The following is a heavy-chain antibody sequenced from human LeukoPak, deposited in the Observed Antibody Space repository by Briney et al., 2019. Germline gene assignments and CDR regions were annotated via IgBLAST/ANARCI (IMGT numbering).Heavy chain of an antibody. D-gene: IGHD2-2*02. J-gene: IGHJ4*02. CDR2: IYYSGST. CDR3: ARQLVEGYCSSTSCYKGAFDY. CDR1: GGSINSYY. V-gene: IGHV4-59*08. Sequence: SETLSLTCTVSGGSINSYYWSWIRQPPGKGLEWIGYIYYSGSTNYNPSLKSRVTISVDTSKNQFSLKLSSVTAADTAVYYCARQLVEGYCSSTSCYKGAFDYWGQGTLVTVSS.